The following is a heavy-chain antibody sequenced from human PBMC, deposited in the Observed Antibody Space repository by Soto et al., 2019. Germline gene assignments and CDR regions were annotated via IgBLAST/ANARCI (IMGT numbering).Heavy chain of an antibody. CDR1: GFTFSSYG. CDR2: IWYDGSNK. J-gene: IGHJ4*02. V-gene: IGHV3-33*01. Sequence: GGSLRLSCAASGFTFSSYGMHWVRQAPGKGLEWVAVIWYDGSNKYYADSVKGRFTISRDNSKNTLYLQMNSLRAEDTAVYYCAREERDDYSDSIGEGYWGQGTLVTVS. CDR3: AREERDDYSDSIGEGY. D-gene: IGHD3-22*01.